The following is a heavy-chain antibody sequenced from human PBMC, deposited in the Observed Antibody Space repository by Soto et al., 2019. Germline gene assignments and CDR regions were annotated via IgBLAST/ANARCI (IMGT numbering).Heavy chain of an antibody. V-gene: IGHV3-33*01. CDR2: IWYDGSNK. J-gene: IGHJ6*02. CDR3: ARDILYCSSTSCYDFDYCYYYGMDV. D-gene: IGHD2-2*01. CDR1: GFTFSSYG. Sequence: PGGSLRLSCAASGFTFSSYGMHWVRQAPGKGLEWVAVIWYDGSNKYYADSVKGRFTISRDNSKNTLYLQMNSLRAEDTAVYYCARDILYCSSTSCYDFDYCYYYGMDVWGQGTTVTVSS.